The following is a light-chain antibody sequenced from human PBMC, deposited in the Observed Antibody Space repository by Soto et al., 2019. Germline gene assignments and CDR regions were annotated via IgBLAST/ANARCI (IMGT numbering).Light chain of an antibody. CDR2: ANN. Sequence: VLTQPPSVSGAPGQRVTISCTGNSSNIGSPFDVHWYQHLPGTAPRLLIYANNNRPSGVPDRFSGSKSGTSASLAITGLQGDDEADYYCQSFDSRLSAPVFGGGTKLTVL. J-gene: IGLJ2*01. CDR3: QSFDSRLSAPV. V-gene: IGLV1-40*01. CDR1: SSNIGSPFD.